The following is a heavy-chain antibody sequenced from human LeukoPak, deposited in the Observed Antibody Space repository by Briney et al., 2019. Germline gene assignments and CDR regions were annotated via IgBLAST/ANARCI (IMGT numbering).Heavy chain of an antibody. V-gene: IGHV3-15*01. CDR1: GFTFSNAW. CDR2: SKSKTDGGTT. D-gene: IGHD4-17*01. CDR3: TTTNYGFVDY. Sequence: VGSLRLSCVASGFTFSNAWMSWVGQAPGKGVEWVGRSKSKTDGGTTDYAAPVKGGLHISREYSKNTLYLQMNSLKTEDTAVYYCTTTNYGFVDYWGQGTLVTVSS. J-gene: IGHJ4*02.